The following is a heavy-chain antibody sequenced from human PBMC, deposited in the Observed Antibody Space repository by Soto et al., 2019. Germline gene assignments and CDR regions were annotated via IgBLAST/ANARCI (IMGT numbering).Heavy chain of an antibody. CDR2: IYHSGTT. CDR1: GGSISSGGYY. J-gene: IGHJ4*02. D-gene: IGHD2-2*01. V-gene: IGHV4-39*01. Sequence: SETLSLTCTVSGGSISSGGYYWSWIRQHPGKGLEWIGCIYHSGTTYYNPSLKSRVTISEDTSKNQFSLRLSSVTAADTAVFYCARLIHCKTTSCYFDYWGPGTLVTVSS. CDR3: ARLIHCKTTSCYFDY.